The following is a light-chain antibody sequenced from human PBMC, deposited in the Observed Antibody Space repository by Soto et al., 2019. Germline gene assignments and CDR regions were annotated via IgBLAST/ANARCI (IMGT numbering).Light chain of an antibody. Sequence: DIQMTQSPSSLSASVGDRVTITCRARQTISTYVTWYQQKPGKAPKALISDASTLQSGVPSRFSGSGSGTDFTLIISSLQPEDIATYDGQQSFSSLLSFGGGTQVEIK. CDR3: QQSFSSLLS. CDR2: DAS. V-gene: IGKV1-39*01. J-gene: IGKJ4*01. CDR1: QTISTY.